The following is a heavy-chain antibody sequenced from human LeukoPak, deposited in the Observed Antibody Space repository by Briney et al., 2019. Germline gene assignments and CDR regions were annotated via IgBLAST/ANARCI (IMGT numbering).Heavy chain of an antibody. Sequence: SETLSLTCTVSGGSISSYYWSWIRQPPGKGLEWIGYIYYSGSTDYNPSLKSRVTISVDTSKNQFSLKLSSVTAADTAVYYCARDRGQAYNGWGQGTLVTVSS. CDR3: ARDRGQAYNG. CDR1: GGSISSYY. D-gene: IGHD3-10*01. CDR2: IYYSGST. V-gene: IGHV4-59*01. J-gene: IGHJ4*02.